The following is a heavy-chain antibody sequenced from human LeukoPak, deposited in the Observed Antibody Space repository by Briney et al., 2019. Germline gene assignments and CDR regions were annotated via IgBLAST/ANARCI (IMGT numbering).Heavy chain of an antibody. V-gene: IGHV4-59*12. D-gene: IGHD2-21*02. CDR2: IYYSGST. CDR1: GGSISSYY. J-gene: IGHJ4*02. CDR3: ATSPLCGGDCQLYYFDY. Sequence: PSETLSLTCTVSGGSISSYYWSWIRRPPGKGLEWIGYIYYSGSTNCNPSLKSRVTISVDTSKNQFSLKLSFVTAADTAVYYCATSPLCGGDCQLYYFDYWGQGTLVTVSS.